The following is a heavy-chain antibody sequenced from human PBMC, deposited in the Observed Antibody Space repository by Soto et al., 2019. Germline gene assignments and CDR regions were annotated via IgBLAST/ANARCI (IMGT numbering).Heavy chain of an antibody. J-gene: IGHJ4*02. V-gene: IGHV3-9*01. CDR2: ISWNSGSI. D-gene: IGHD6-6*01. Sequence: GGSLRLSCAASGFTFDDYAMHWVRQAPGKGLEWVSGISWNSGSIGYADSVKGRFTISRDNAKNSLYLQMNSLRAEDTALYYCAKDIAARPLHSYFDYWGQGTIVTVSS. CDR3: AKDIAARPLHSYFDY. CDR1: GFTFDDYA.